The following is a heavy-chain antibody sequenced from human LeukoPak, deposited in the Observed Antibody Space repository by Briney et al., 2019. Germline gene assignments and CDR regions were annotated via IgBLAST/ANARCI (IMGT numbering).Heavy chain of an antibody. V-gene: IGHV3-23*01. CDR1: GFTFSSYG. CDR2: ISGSGVST. D-gene: IGHD2-21*02. Sequence: GGSLRLSCAGSGFTFSSYGMSWVRQTPGKGLEWVSAISGSGVSTYYVDSVKGRFTISRDNSKNTLVLQMNSLRAEDTAVYYCARGHAGVVVTVPSYYYMDVWGKGTTVTISS. CDR3: ARGHAGVVVTVPSYYYMDV. J-gene: IGHJ6*03.